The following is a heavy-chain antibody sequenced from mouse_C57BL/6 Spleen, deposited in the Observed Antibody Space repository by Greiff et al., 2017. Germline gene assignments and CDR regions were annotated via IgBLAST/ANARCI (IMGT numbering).Heavy chain of an antibody. CDR3: ARDGGNLSFDY. D-gene: IGHD2-1*01. V-gene: IGHV3-6*01. Sequence: ESGPGLVKPSQSLSLTCSVTGYSITSGYYWNWIRQFPGNKLEWMGYISYDGSNNYNPSLKNRISITRDTSTNQFFLKLNSVTTEDTATYYCARDGGNLSFDYWGQGTTLTVSS. J-gene: IGHJ2*01. CDR1: GYSITSGYY. CDR2: ISYDGSN.